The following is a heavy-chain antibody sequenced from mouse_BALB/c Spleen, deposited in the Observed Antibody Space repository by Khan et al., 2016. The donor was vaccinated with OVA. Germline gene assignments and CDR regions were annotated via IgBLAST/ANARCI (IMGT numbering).Heavy chain of an antibody. CDR2: LWSDGST. J-gene: IGHJ4*01. CDR3: ARQPYYQYYIIDY. D-gene: IGHD2-10*01. V-gene: IGHV2-6-1*01. CDR1: GFSLTDYG. Sequence: VQLQESGPGLVAPSQSLSLTCTIPGFSLTDYGVHWVRQPPGKGLEWLVVLWSDGSTAYNSALKSRLSIIKDNSKSQIFLKMNSLQTDDTAMYYCARQPYYQYYIIDYWGQGTSVTVSS.